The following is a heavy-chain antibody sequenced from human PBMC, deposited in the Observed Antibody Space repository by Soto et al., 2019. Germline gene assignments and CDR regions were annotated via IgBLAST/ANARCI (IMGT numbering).Heavy chain of an antibody. Sequence: QVQLVQSGAEVKKPGSSVKVSCKASGGTFRSYVINWVRQAPGQGLEWMGGIIPIFGTTYYVQKFQDRVTSTADESTSTAYMELSSLSSEDTAIYYCARAYLDNWDFDLWGRGTLVTVSA. CDR2: IIPIFGTT. V-gene: IGHV1-69*01. CDR1: GGTFRSYV. D-gene: IGHD1-26*01. J-gene: IGHJ2*01. CDR3: ARAYLDNWDFDL.